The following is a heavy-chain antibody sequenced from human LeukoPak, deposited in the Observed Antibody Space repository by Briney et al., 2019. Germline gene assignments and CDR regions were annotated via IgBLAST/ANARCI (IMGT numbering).Heavy chain of an antibody. CDR2: IYPGDSDT. D-gene: IGHD1-1*01. J-gene: IGHJ3*02. Sequence: GESLKISCKGSGYIFTNYWIGWVRQMPGKGLEWMGIIYPGDSDTRYSPSFQGQVTISADKSINTAYLQWSSLKASDTAMYYCARPTTGTTDAFDIWGQGTMVTVSS. CDR1: GYIFTNYW. V-gene: IGHV5-51*01. CDR3: ARPTTGTTDAFDI.